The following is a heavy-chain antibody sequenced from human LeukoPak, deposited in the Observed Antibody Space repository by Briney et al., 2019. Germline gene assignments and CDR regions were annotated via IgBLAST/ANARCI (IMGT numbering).Heavy chain of an antibody. V-gene: IGHV4-31*03. CDR1: GGSISSGGYC. J-gene: IGHJ3*02. CDR3: ASGTTVTDDAFDI. Sequence: SQTLSLTCTVSGGSISSGGYCWSWIRQHPGKGLEWIGYIYYSGSTYYNPSLKSRVTISVDTSKNQFSLKLNSVTAADTAVYYCASGTTVTDDAFDIWGQGTMVTVSS. D-gene: IGHD4-17*01. CDR2: IYYSGST.